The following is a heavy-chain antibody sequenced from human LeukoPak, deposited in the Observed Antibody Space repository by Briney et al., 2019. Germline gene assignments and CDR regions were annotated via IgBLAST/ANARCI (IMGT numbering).Heavy chain of an antibody. J-gene: IGHJ4*02. CDR3: ARMVYYYDSSGYYPDY. CDR1: GYTFTSYG. V-gene: IGHV1-18*01. Sequence: GASVKVSCKASGYTFTSYGISWVRQAPGQGLEWKGWISAYNGNTNYAQKLQGRVTMTTDTSTSTAYMELRSLRSDDTAVYYCARMVYYYDSSGYYPDYWGQGTLVTVSS. CDR2: ISAYNGNT. D-gene: IGHD3-22*01.